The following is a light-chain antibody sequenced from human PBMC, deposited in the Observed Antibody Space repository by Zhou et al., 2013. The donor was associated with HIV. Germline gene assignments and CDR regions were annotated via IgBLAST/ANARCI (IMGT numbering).Light chain of an antibody. V-gene: IGKV3-20*01. CDR2: GAS. J-gene: IGKJ2*01. CDR3: QQYLSWPPT. CDR1: QSVTSNF. Sequence: EFVLTQSPGTLSLSPGERATLSCRTSQSVTSNFLAWYQQKPGQAPRLLIYGASSRATGIPDRFSGSGSGTDFTLTINSLQPEDFATYYCQQYLSWPPTFGQGTKVE.